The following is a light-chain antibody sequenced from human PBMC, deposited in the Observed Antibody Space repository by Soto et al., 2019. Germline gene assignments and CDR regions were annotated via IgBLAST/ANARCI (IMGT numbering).Light chain of an antibody. Sequence: EKMETQSPATLSVSPGEKATLSCKASQSVSSNLAWYQQKPGQAPRLLIYGASTRATGIPARFSGSGSGTEFTLTISSLQSEDFAVYYCQQYNNWPTTFSAVTKVDI. J-gene: IGKJ4*02. CDR2: GAS. CDR1: QSVSSN. CDR3: QQYNNWPTT. V-gene: IGKV3-15*01.